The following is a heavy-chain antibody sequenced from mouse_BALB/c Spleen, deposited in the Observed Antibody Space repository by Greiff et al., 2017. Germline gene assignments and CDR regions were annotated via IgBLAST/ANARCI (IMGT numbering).Heavy chain of an antibody. CDR1: GYSITSDYA. D-gene: IGHD2-4*01. V-gene: IGHV3-2*02. CDR2: ISYSGST. J-gene: IGHJ2*01. Sequence: VQLQQSGPGLVKPSQSLSLTCTVTGYSITSDYAWNWIRQFPGNKLEWMGYISYSGSTSYNPSLKSRISITRDTSKNQFFLQLNSVTTEDTATYYCARWGSTMTPYFDYWGQGTTLTVSS. CDR3: ARWGSTMTPYFDY.